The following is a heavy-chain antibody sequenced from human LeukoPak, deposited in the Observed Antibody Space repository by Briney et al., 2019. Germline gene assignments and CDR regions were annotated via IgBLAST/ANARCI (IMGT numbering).Heavy chain of an antibody. V-gene: IGHV1-2*02. CDR2: INPNSGGT. J-gene: IGHJ3*02. Sequence: ASVKVSCKASGYTFINYGISWVRQAPGQGLEWMGWINPNSGGTNYAQKFQGRVTMTRDTSISTAYMELSRLRSDDTAVYYCARMPYSSGAFDIWGQGTMVTVSS. D-gene: IGHD6-19*01. CDR1: GYTFINYG. CDR3: ARMPYSSGAFDI.